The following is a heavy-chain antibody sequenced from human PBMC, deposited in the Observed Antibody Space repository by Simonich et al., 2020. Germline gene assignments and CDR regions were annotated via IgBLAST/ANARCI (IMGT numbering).Heavy chain of an antibody. CDR2: IYTSGST. CDR1: GGSISSYY. Sequence: QVQLQESGPGLVKPSETLSLTCTVSGGSISSYYWVWLRQPAGKGLEWIGRIYTSGSTNYNPSLKSRVSLSVDKSKNQFSLKLSSVTAADTAFYYCARGAYSSSSGDYWGQGTLVTVSS. V-gene: IGHV4-4*07. CDR3: ARGAYSSSSGDY. J-gene: IGHJ4*02. D-gene: IGHD6-6*01.